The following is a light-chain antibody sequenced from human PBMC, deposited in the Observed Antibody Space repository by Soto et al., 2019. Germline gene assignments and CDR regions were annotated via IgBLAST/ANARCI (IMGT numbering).Light chain of an antibody. CDR3: SSHAGNNNPFV. CDR1: SSDVGGYNY. CDR2: DVN. Sequence: QSALTQPPSASGSPGQSVAISCTGTSSDVGGYNYVSWYQQHPGKAPKLMIYDVNKRPPGVPDRFSGSKSGNTASLTVSGLQAEDEADYYCSSHAGNNNPFVFGTGTKLTVL. V-gene: IGLV2-8*01. J-gene: IGLJ1*01.